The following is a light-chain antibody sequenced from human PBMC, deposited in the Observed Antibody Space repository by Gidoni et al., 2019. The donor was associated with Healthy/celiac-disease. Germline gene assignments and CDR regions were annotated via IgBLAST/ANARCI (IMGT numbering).Light chain of an antibody. J-gene: IGLJ2*01. CDR1: TGAVTSGHY. Sequence: AVVTQEPSLTVSPGGTVTLPCGSSTGAVTSGHYPYWFQQKPGQAPRTLIYDTSNNHSWTPARFSGSLLGGKAALTLSGAQPEDEAEYYCLLSYSGARVVFGGGTKLTVL. CDR2: DTS. V-gene: IGLV7-46*01. CDR3: LLSYSGARVV.